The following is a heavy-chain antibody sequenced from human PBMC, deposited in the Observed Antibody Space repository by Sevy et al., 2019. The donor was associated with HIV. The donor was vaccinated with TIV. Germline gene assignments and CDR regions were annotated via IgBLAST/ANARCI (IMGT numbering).Heavy chain of an antibody. CDR1: GFTFSSYG. D-gene: IGHD3-10*01. CDR2: ISNDGNNK. J-gene: IGHJ6*02. Sequence: GGSLRLSCAASGFTFSSYGIHWVRQAPGKGLEWVAVISNDGNNKDYADSVEGRFTISRDNSNNTLHLQMNSLRGEDTAVYYCARWYGRGVGMDVWGHGTTVTVSS. V-gene: IGHV3-30*03. CDR3: ARWYGRGVGMDV.